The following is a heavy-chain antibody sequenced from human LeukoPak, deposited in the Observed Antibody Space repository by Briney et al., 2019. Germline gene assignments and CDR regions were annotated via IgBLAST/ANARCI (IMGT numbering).Heavy chain of an antibody. CDR2: ISGSGGST. J-gene: IGHJ4*02. D-gene: IGHD4-17*01. CDR1: GFTFSSYA. Sequence: PGGSLRLSCAASGFTFSSYAMSWVRQAPGKGQERVSAISGSGGSTYYADSVKGRFTISRYNSKNTLYLQMNSLRAEDTAVYYCARDYPDGGREGVIDYWGQGTLVTVSS. CDR3: ARDYPDGGREGVIDY. V-gene: IGHV3-23*01.